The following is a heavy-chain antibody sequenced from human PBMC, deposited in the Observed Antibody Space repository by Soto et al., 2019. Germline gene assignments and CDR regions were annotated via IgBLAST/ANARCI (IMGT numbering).Heavy chain of an antibody. Sequence: QLQLQESGPGLVKPSETLSLTCTVSGGSISSSSYYWGWIRQPPGKGLEWIGSIYYSGSTYYNPSLKSRDTISVDTSKNQFSLKLSSVTAADTAVYYCARHRGYSYGYLDYWGQGTLVTVSS. CDR2: IYYSGST. V-gene: IGHV4-39*01. J-gene: IGHJ4*02. CDR3: ARHRGYSYGYLDY. CDR1: GGSISSSSYY. D-gene: IGHD5-18*01.